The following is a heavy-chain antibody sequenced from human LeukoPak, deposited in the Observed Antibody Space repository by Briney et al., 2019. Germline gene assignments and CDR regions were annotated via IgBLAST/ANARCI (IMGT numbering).Heavy chain of an antibody. CDR2: INHSGST. V-gene: IGHV4-34*01. CDR1: GGSFSGYY. J-gene: IGHJ3*02. CDR3: ARPFSDRRDGYIYAFDI. Sequence: PSETLSLTCAVYGGSFSGYYWSWIRQPPGKGLEWIGEINHSGSTNYNPSLKSRVTISVDTSKNQFSLKLSSVTAADTAVYYCARPFSDRRDGYIYAFDIWGQGTMVTVSS. D-gene: IGHD5-24*01.